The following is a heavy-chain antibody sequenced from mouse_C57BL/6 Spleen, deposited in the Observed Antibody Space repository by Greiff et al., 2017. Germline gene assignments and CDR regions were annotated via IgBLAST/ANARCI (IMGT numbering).Heavy chain of an antibody. D-gene: IGHD1-1*01. J-gene: IGHJ1*03. V-gene: IGHV1-76*01. CDR1: GYTFTDYY. Sequence: QVQLQQSGAELVRPGASVKLSCKASGYTFTDYYINWVKQRPGQGLEWIARIYPGSGNTYYNEKFKGKATLTAEKSSSTAYMQLSSLTSEDSAVYFCARQYYGSRGNFEVWGTGTTVTVAS. CDR3: ARQYYGSRGNFEV. CDR2: IYPGSGNT.